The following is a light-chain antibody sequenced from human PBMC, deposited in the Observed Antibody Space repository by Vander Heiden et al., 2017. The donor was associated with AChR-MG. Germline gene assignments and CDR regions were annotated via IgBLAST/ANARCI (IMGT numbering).Light chain of an antibody. CDR3: AAWDDSLNGWV. CDR1: SSNIGNNA. J-gene: IGLJ3*02. CDR2: YDD. V-gene: IGLV1-36*01. Sequence: QSVLTPPPSVAEAPRQRVTISCSGSSSNIGNNAVNWYQQPPGTAPNLLIYYDDLRPSGVSDRFSGSRSGTAASLTISGLQSEDEDDYYCAAWDDSLNGWVFGGGTKLTVL.